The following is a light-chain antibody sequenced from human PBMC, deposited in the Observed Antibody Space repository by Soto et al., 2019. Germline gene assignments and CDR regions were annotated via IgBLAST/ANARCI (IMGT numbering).Light chain of an antibody. CDR2: DVS. CDR3: CSYAGSYTLYV. Sequence: QSALTQPRSVSGSPGQSVTISCTGTSIDVGGYNYVSWYQQHPGKAPKLMIYDVSKRPSGVPDRFSGSKYGNTASLTISGLQAEDEADYYCCSYAGSYTLYVFGTGTKVTVL. V-gene: IGLV2-11*01. J-gene: IGLJ1*01. CDR1: SIDVGGYNY.